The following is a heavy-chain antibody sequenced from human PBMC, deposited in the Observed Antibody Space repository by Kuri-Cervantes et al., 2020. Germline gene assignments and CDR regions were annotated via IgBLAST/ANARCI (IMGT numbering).Heavy chain of an antibody. D-gene: IGHD3-22*01. CDR2: IIPIFNTT. CDR1: GGTFNSYA. CDR3: AYDSLGYVDDY. J-gene: IGHJ4*02. Sequence: SVKVSCKASGGTFNSYAINWVRQAPGQGLEWMGGIIPIFNTTTYAQNSQGRFTITADKSTTTAYMDLSGLGSEDTAMYYCAYDSLGYVDDYWGQGTLVTVSS. V-gene: IGHV1-69*06.